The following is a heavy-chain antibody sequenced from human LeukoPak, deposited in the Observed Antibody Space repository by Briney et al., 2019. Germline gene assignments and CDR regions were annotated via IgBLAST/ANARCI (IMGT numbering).Heavy chain of an antibody. CDR1: GGTFSNYA. D-gene: IGHD5-24*01. J-gene: IGHJ5*02. V-gene: IGHV1-69*06. CDR2: VIPIFSTA. Sequence: SVKVSFKASGGTFSNYAIGWVRQAPGQGLEWMGGVIPIFSTANYAQKFQGRVTITADRSTSTAYMELSSLRSEDTAVYYCARSEGLEMARIYGWFDPWGQGTLVTVSS. CDR3: ARSEGLEMARIYGWFDP.